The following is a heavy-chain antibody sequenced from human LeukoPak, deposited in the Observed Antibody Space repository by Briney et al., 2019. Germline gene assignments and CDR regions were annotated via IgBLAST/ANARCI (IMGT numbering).Heavy chain of an antibody. V-gene: IGHV3-7*03. Sequence: PGGSLRLSCAASGFTFSNYWMSWVRQAPGKGLEWVANMKHDGSEKCYVDSVKGRFTISRDNAKNSLYLQINSLRAEDTAVYYCARDRGYFYDSSGVDYWGQGTLVTVSS. CDR1: GFTFSNYW. CDR2: MKHDGSEK. J-gene: IGHJ4*02. D-gene: IGHD3-22*01. CDR3: ARDRGYFYDSSGVDY.